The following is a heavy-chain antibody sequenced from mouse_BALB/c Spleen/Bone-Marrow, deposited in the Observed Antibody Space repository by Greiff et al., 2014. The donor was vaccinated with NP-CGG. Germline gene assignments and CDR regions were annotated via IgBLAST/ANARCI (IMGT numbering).Heavy chain of an antibody. D-gene: IGHD1-1*01. J-gene: IGHJ1*01. Sequence: VQLQQSGPDLVKPGASVKISCKASGFSFTDYYMRWVKQPQGKSLEWIGRVNPNNGGISYKQKFKGKVILTVDKSSSTAYMEISSLTSEDSAVYYCARGDYGSSYRYFDVGGAGTTVTVSS. V-gene: IGHV1-34*01. CDR1: GFSFTDYY. CDR2: VNPNNGGI. CDR3: ARGDYGSSYRYFDV.